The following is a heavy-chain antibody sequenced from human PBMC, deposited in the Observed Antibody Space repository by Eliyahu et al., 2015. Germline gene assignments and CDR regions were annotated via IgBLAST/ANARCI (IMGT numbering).Heavy chain of an antibody. J-gene: IGHJ4*02. CDR2: IYWDDDK. CDR1: GFSLSTSGVG. Sequence: QITLKESGPTLVKPTQTLTLXCTFSGFSLSTSGVGVGWIRQPPGKALEWLALIYWDDDKRYSPSLKSRLTITKDTSKNQVVLTMTNMDPVDTATYYCAHSVYYGSGSYPLYYFDYWGQGTLVTVSS. V-gene: IGHV2-5*02. D-gene: IGHD3-10*01. CDR3: AHSVYYGSGSYPLYYFDY.